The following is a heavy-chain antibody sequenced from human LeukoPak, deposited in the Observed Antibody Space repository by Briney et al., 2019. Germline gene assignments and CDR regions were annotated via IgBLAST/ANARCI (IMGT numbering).Heavy chain of an antibody. CDR3: ARDQVQLWESDAFDI. CDR2: ISSSSSYI. V-gene: IGHV3-21*01. D-gene: IGHD5-18*01. CDR1: GFTFSSYS. Sequence: PGGSLRLSCAASGFTFSSYSMNWVRQAPGKGLEWVSSISSSSSYIYYADSVKGRFTISRDNSKNTLYLQMNSLRAEDTAVYYCARDQVQLWESDAFDIWGQGTMVTVSS. J-gene: IGHJ3*02.